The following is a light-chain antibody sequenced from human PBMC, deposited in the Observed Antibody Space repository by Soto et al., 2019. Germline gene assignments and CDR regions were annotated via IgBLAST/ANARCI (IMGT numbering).Light chain of an antibody. J-gene: IGKJ1*01. CDR1: QSLSRY. V-gene: IGKV3-15*01. CDR3: QQYNNWPQT. Sequence: EIVLTQSPVTLSLSPGERATLSCRASQSLSRYLAWYKQKPGQAPRLLIYGASTRATDIPARFSGSGSGTEFTLTISSLQSEDFAEYHCQQYNNWPQTFGQGTKVDIK. CDR2: GAS.